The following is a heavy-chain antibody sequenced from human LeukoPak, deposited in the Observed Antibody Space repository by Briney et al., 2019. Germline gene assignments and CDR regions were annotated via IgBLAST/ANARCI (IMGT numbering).Heavy chain of an antibody. CDR1: GFSINNYW. V-gene: IGHV3-7*01. J-gene: IGHJ3*02. CDR3: ARDLAGPPQEAFDI. Sequence: GGSLRLSCAASGFSINNYWMNWVRQAPAKGLEWVASIKKEGSERYYVDSVKGRFTISRDNTKNSLYLQMNTLRAEDTAVYYCARDLAGPPQEAFDIWGQGTMVTVSS. CDR2: IKKEGSER.